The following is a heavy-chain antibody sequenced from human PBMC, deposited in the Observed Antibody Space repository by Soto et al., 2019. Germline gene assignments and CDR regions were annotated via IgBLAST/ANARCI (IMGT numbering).Heavy chain of an antibody. D-gene: IGHD6-19*01. Sequence: EVQLVESGGGLVKPGGSLRLSCAASGFTFSSYSMNWVRQAPGKGLEWVSCISSGSSDIYYADSVKGRFTISRDNAKNSLYLQMNSLRAEDMAVYYCARDGYSSGWYAGDYWGQGTLVTVSS. J-gene: IGHJ4*02. CDR2: ISSGSSDI. V-gene: IGHV3-21*01. CDR1: GFTFSSYS. CDR3: ARDGYSSGWYAGDY.